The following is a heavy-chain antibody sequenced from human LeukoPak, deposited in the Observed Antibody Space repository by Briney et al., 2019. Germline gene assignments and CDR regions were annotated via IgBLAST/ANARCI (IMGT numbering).Heavy chain of an antibody. D-gene: IGHD5-24*01. V-gene: IGHV6-1*01. CDR1: GYSVSSNSAT. J-gene: IGHJ5*02. CDR3: TRGWNWFDP. CDR2: TYYRSKRYS. Sequence: LQTVSLTCARSGYSVSSNSATWNWIRHSPSKGPESVGRTYYRSKRYSDYAVSVKSRITISADTSKNQFSLQLNSVTPEDTAVYYCTRGWNWFDPWGQGTLVTVSS.